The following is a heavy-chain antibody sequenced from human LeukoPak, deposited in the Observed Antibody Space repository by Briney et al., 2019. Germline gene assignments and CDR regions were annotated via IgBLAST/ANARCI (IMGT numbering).Heavy chain of an antibody. CDR1: GFTFDDYA. V-gene: IGHV3-9*01. D-gene: IGHD2-2*01. J-gene: IGHJ4*02. Sequence: PGRSLRLSCSTSGFTFDDYAMHWVRQAPGKGLEWVSSITWNSGQIDYAQSVKGRFTISRDNAKNSLYLQMNSLRAEDTAVYYCARVWYCSSTSCYRFDYWGQGTLVTVSS. CDR2: ITWNSGQI. CDR3: ARVWYCSSTSCYRFDY.